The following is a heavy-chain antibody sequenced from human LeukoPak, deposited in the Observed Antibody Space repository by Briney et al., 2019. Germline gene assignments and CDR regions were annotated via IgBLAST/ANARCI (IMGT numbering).Heavy chain of an antibody. CDR2: INPNSGGT. CDR1: GYTFTGYY. Sequence: ASVKVSCKASGYTFTGYYMHWVRQAPGQGLEWMGWINPNSGGTNYAQKFQGRVTMTRDTSTSTVYMDLSSLRSEDTAVYYCARDLVSSGWFSGAFDIWGQGTMVTVSS. CDR3: ARDLVSSGWFSGAFDI. D-gene: IGHD6-19*01. V-gene: IGHV1-2*02. J-gene: IGHJ3*02.